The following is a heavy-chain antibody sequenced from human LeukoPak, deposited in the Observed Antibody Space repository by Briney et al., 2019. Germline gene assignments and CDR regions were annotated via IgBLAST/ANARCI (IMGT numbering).Heavy chain of an antibody. Sequence: SETLSLTCTVSGGSISSGGYYWSWIRQHPGKGLEWIGYIYYSGSTYYNPSLKSQVTISVDTSKNQFSLKLSSVTAADTAVYYCARATSITMIVVAPITFDIWGQGTMVTVSS. CDR2: IYYSGST. V-gene: IGHV4-31*01. CDR3: ARATSITMIVVAPITFDI. J-gene: IGHJ3*02. D-gene: IGHD3-22*01. CDR1: GGSISSGGYY.